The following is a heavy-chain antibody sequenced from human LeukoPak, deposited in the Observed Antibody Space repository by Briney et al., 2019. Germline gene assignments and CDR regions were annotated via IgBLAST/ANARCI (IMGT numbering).Heavy chain of an antibody. CDR2: ISSSGSTI. CDR3: ARAGRDSSGYYNFDY. J-gene: IGHJ4*02. V-gene: IGHV3-48*03. Sequence: GGSLRLSCAASGFTFSSYELNWVRQAPGKGLEWVSYISSSGSTIYYADSVKGRFTISRDNAKNSLYLQMNSLRAEDTAVYYCARAGRDSSGYYNFDYWGQGTLVTVSS. CDR1: GFTFSSYE. D-gene: IGHD3-22*01.